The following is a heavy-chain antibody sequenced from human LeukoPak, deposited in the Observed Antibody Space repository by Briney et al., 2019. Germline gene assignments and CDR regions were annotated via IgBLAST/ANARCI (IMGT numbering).Heavy chain of an antibody. J-gene: IGHJ5*02. CDR2: FYYSGST. V-gene: IGHV4-30-4*01. CDR1: GGSISSGDYY. D-gene: IGHD3-22*01. Sequence: PSETLSLTCTVSGGSISSGDYYRSWIRQPPGKGLEWIGYFYYSGSTYYNPSLKSRVTISVDTSKNQFSLKLSSVTAADTAVYYCARPYYYDSRIDPWGQGTLVTVSS. CDR3: ARPYYYDSRIDP.